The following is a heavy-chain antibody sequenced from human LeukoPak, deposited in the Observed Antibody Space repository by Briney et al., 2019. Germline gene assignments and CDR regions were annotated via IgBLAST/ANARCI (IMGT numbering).Heavy chain of an antibody. CDR3: ARGVGGYCSGGSCYSGPNWFDP. Sequence: PSQTLSLTCTVSGGSLSSGSYYWSWIRQPAGKGLEWIGRIYTRGSTNYNPSLKSRVTISVDTSKNQFSLKLSSVTAADTAVYYCARGVGGYCSGGSCYSGPNWFDPWGQGTLVTVSS. CDR1: GGSLSSGSYY. V-gene: IGHV4-61*02. CDR2: IYTRGST. J-gene: IGHJ5*02. D-gene: IGHD2-15*01.